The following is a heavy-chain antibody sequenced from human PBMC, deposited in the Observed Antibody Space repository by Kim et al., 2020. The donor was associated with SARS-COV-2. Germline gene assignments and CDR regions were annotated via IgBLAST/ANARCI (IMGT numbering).Heavy chain of an antibody. J-gene: IGHJ4*02. D-gene: IGHD6-6*01. CDR1: GGSISSYY. V-gene: IGHV4-59*01. CDR2: IYYSGST. Sequence: SETLSLTCTVSGGSISSYYWSWIRQPPGKGLEWIGYIYYSGSTNYNPSLKSRVTISVDTSKNQFSLKLSSVTAADTAVYYCASLVSGGIAARWGQGTLVTVSS. CDR3: ASLVSGGIAAR.